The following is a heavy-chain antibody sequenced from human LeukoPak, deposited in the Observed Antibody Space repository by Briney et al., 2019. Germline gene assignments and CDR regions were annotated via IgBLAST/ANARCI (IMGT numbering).Heavy chain of an antibody. V-gene: IGHV3-23*01. CDR2: ISGSGGGT. D-gene: IGHD3-10*01. CDR1: GFTSSSYA. CDR3: SKDRTTSGGAEGY. Sequence: SGGSLRLSCAASGFTSSSYAMSWVRQAPGKGLEWVSGISGSGGGTYYVDSVKGRFTISRDNSKNTLYLQMNSLRAEDTAIYYCSKDRTTSGGAEGYWGQGTLVTVSA. J-gene: IGHJ4*02.